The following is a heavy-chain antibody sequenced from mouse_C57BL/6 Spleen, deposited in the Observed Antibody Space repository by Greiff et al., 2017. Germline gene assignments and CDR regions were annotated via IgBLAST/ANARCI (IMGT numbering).Heavy chain of an antibody. Sequence: QVQLKQPGAELVRPGSSVKLSCKASGYTFTSYWMDWVKQRPGQGLEWIGNIYPSDSETHYNQKFKDKATLTVDKSSSTAYMQLSSLTSEDSAVYYCARASSGYPWFAYWGQGTLVTVSA. CDR3: ARASSGYPWFAY. V-gene: IGHV1-61*01. CDR1: GYTFTSYW. D-gene: IGHD3-2*02. J-gene: IGHJ3*01. CDR2: IYPSDSET.